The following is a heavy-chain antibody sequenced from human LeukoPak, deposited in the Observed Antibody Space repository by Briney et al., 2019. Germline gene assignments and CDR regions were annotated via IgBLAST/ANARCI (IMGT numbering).Heavy chain of an antibody. J-gene: IGHJ3*02. CDR1: GGSISSYY. CDR2: IYYSGST. V-gene: IGHV4-59*01. CDR3: ARERPYPTDAFDI. Sequence: SETLSLACTVSGGSISSYYWSWIRQPPGKGLEWIGYIYYSGSTNYNPSLKSRVTISVDTSKNQFSLKLSSVTAADTAVYYCARERPYPTDAFDIWGQGTMVTVSS.